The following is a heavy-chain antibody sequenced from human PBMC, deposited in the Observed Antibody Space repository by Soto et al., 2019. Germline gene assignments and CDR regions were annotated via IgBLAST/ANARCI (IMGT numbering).Heavy chain of an antibody. CDR2: MNPGSGNT. CDR1: GYTFTNYE. Sequence: QVQLVQSGAEVKEPGASVKVSCKASGYTFTNYEISWVRQATGQGLEWMGWMNPGSGNTGYAHKFQGRVTMTRNLSISTAYMELSRLASDDTAIYYCARMASSGSLNWFDPWGQGTLVTVSS. D-gene: IGHD3-10*01. V-gene: IGHV1-8*01. J-gene: IGHJ5*02. CDR3: ARMASSGSLNWFDP.